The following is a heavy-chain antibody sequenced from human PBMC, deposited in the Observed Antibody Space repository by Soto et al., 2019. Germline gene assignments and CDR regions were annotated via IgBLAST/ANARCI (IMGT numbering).Heavy chain of an antibody. CDR2: INSDGSST. D-gene: IGHD7-27*01. CDR3: ARGLEDWGKPTVI. Sequence: EVQLVESGGGLVQPGGSLRLSCAASGFTFGSHWMHWVRQAPGKGLVWVSRINSDGSSTTYADSVKGRFTVSRDDAKSTLYLQMNSLRAEDTAVYYCARGLEDWGKPTVIWGQGTFVTFSS. V-gene: IGHV3-74*01. J-gene: IGHJ3*02. CDR1: GFTFGSHW.